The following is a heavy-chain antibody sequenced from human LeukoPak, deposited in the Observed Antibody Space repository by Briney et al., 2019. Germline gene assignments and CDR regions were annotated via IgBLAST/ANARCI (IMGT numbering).Heavy chain of an antibody. CDR1: GYTLTELS. J-gene: IGHJ4*02. CDR3: ATLAGDPNFDY. Sequence: ASVKVSCKVSGYTLTELSMHWVRQAPGKGLEWMGGFDPEDGETIYAQKFQGSVTMTGDTSTDTAYMELSSLRSEDTAVYYCATLAGDPNFDYWAEGTLVTVSS. CDR2: FDPEDGET. D-gene: IGHD7-27*01. V-gene: IGHV1-24*01.